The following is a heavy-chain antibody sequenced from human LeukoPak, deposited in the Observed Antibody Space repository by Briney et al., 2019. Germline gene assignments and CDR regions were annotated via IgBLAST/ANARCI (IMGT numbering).Heavy chain of an antibody. CDR3: TRDIGGRSDY. CDR2: LNEDGGIT. CDR1: GYSFSSFW. J-gene: IGHJ4*02. D-gene: IGHD3-16*01. V-gene: IGHV3-74*01. Sequence: GGPLRLSCEGSGYSFSSFWMLGLRQSPGEALVWFSRLNEDGGITNYADFAKGRFTISRDNARNTLYLQMNSLSADDTAVYYCTRDIGGRSDYWGQGALVTVSS.